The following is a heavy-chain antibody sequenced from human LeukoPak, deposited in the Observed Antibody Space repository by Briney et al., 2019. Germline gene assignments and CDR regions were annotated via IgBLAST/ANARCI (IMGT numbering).Heavy chain of an antibody. Sequence: GESLKISCKGSGYIFTTYWIGWVRQMPGKGLEWMGIIYPGDSETRYSPSFQGQVSISADKSITTAYLQWSSLKASDTAMYYCATARAIYDTSGDYAYYFDYWGQGTLVTVSS. V-gene: IGHV5-51*01. J-gene: IGHJ4*02. CDR2: IYPGDSET. CDR3: ATARAIYDTSGDYAYYFDY. D-gene: IGHD3-22*01. CDR1: GYIFTTYW.